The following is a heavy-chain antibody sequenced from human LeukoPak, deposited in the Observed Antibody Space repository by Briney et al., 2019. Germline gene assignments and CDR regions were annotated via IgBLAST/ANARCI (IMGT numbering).Heavy chain of an antibody. D-gene: IGHD6-6*01. CDR3: AKHYSGSSKGYHYHGMDV. CDR1: GFTFSSYA. V-gene: IGHV3-23*01. J-gene: IGHJ6*02. CDR2: ISGSGGST. Sequence: PGGSLRLSCAASGFTFSSYAMHWVRQAPGKGLEWVAVISGSGGSTYYADSVMGRFSISRDNSKNTLYLQVNSLRAEDTAVYHCAKHYSGSSKGYHYHGMDVWGQGTTVTVSS.